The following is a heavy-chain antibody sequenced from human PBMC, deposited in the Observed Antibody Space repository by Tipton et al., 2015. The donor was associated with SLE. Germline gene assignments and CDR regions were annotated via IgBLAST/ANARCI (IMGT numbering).Heavy chain of an antibody. CDR2: INWNGGST. V-gene: IGHV3-20*04. D-gene: IGHD1-26*01. CDR3: ARETYSGTLFDY. Sequence: GSLRLSCAASGFTFDDYGMSWVRQAPGKGLEWVSGINWNGGSTGYADSVKGRFTISRDNAKNSLYLQMNSLRAEDTAVYYCARETYSGTLFDYWGQGTLVTVSS. CDR1: GFTFDDYG. J-gene: IGHJ4*02.